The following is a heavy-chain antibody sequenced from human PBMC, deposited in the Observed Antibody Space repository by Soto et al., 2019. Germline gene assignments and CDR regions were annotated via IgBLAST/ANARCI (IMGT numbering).Heavy chain of an antibody. CDR3: ARGGTLLDY. CDR1: GGSISSGCYS. D-gene: IGHD1-1*01. V-gene: IGHV4-30-2*01. Sequence: TLSLTCAVSGGSISSGCYSWSWIRQPPGKGLDWIGYIYHSGSTYYNPSLKSRVTISVDRSKNQFSLKLSSVTADDTAVYYCARGGTLLDYWGQGTQVTVSS. J-gene: IGHJ4*02. CDR2: IYHSGST.